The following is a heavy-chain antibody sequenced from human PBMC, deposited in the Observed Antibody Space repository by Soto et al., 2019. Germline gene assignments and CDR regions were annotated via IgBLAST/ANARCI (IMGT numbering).Heavy chain of an antibody. D-gene: IGHD2-2*01. V-gene: IGHV1-69*04. CDR2: IIPILGIA. CDR1: GGTFSSYA. J-gene: IGHJ4*02. Sequence: SVKVSCKASGGTFSSYAISWVRQAPGQGLEWMGRIIPILGIANYAQKFQGRVTITADKSTSTAYMELSSLRSEDTAVYYCARGYCSSTSCYALDDWGQGTLVTVSS. CDR3: ARGYCSSTSCYALDD.